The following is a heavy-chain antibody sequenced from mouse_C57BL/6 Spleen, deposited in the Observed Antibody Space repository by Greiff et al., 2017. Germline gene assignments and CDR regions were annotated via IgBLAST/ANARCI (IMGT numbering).Heavy chain of an antibody. CDR2: ISYDGSN. J-gene: IGHJ3*01. CDR3: AHDEAWFAY. D-gene: IGHD2-3*01. V-gene: IGHV3-6*01. Sequence: EVQLVESGPGLVKPSQSLSLTCSVTGYSITSGYYWNWIRQFPGNKLEWMGYISYDGSNNYNPSLKNRISITRDTSKNQFFLKLNSVTTEDTATYYCAHDEAWFAYWGQGTLVTVSA. CDR1: GYSITSGYY.